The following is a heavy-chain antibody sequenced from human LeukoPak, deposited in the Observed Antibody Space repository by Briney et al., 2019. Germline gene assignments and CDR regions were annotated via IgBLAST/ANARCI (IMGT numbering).Heavy chain of an antibody. CDR3: GRALSTMITCGGLIGN. Sequence: ASVNVSCTASGYTFTSSYLHWVRHAPGQGLEWVGWINPHSGGANLADRIQGRVTMTRDTSISTAYMEVSRLTSDDTAVYYCGRALSTMITCGGLIGNWGQGTLVTVSS. J-gene: IGHJ4*02. V-gene: IGHV1-2*07. CDR1: GYTFTSSY. CDR2: INPHSGGA. D-gene: IGHD3-16*01.